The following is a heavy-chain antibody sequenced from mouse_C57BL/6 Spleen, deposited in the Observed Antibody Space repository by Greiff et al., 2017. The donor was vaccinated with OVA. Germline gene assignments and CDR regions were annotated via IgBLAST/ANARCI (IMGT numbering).Heavy chain of an antibody. CDR1: GYAFTNYL. V-gene: IGHV1-54*01. CDR3: TIYYDYSFAY. Sequence: QVQLQQSGAELVRPGPSVKVSCKASGYAFTNYLIEWVKQRPGQGLEWIGVINPGSGGTNYNEKFKGKATLTADKSSSTAYMQLSSLTSEDSAVYFCTIYYDYSFAYWGQGTLVTVSA. CDR2: INPGSGGT. J-gene: IGHJ3*01. D-gene: IGHD2-4*01.